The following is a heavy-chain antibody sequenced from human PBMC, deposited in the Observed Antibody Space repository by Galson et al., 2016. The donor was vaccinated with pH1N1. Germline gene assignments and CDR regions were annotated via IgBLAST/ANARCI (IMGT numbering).Heavy chain of an antibody. CDR3: ARDQGSSWYAGALDI. D-gene: IGHD6-13*01. J-gene: IGHJ3*02. CDR2: IYSGGST. CDR1: GFTVSSNY. V-gene: IGHV3-53*01. Sequence: SLRLSCAASGFTVSSNYMTWVRQAPGKGLEWVSVIYSGGSTYYADSVKGRFTTSRDNSKNTLYLEMNSLRAEDTAVYYCARDQGSSWYAGALDIWAKGQWSPSLQ.